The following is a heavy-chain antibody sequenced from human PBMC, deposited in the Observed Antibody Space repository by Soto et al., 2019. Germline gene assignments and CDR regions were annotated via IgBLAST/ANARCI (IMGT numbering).Heavy chain of an antibody. CDR3: ARDTQCLRPDGMYV. D-gene: IGHD5-18*01. CDR2: ISGSGGST. J-gene: IGHJ6*02. Sequence: PGGSLRLSCAASGSTFSGYAMSWVRQAPGKGLEWVSTISGSGGSTYYADSVKGRLTISRDNSRNTLYLQMNSLRAEDTAEYYCARDTQCLRPDGMYVLCQGTTVTV. CDR1: GSTFSGYA. V-gene: IGHV3-23*01.